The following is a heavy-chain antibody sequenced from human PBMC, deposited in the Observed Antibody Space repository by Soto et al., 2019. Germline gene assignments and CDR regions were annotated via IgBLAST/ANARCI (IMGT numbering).Heavy chain of an antibody. CDR1: GFTFSSYA. D-gene: IGHD3-16*01. Sequence: GGSLRLSCAASGFTFSSYAMSWVRQAPGKGLEWVSAISGSGGSTYYADSVKGRFTISRDNSKNTLYLQMNSLRAGDTAVYYCAKDWPAAGHGGGGYYYYYYGMDVWGQGTTVTVSS. V-gene: IGHV3-23*01. CDR3: AKDWPAAGHGGGGYYYYYYGMDV. CDR2: ISGSGGST. J-gene: IGHJ6*02.